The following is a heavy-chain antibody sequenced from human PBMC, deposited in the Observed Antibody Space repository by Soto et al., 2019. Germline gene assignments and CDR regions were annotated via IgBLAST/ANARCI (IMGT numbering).Heavy chain of an antibody. D-gene: IGHD2-21*02. Sequence: GESLKISCNGSGYIFTSYWISWVRQMPGKGLEWMGRIDPSDSYTNYSPSFQGHVTISADKSISTAYLQWSSLKASDTAMYYCARHGGGHIVVVTGDAFDIWGQGTMVTVSS. V-gene: IGHV5-10-1*01. J-gene: IGHJ3*02. CDR3: ARHGGGHIVVVTGDAFDI. CDR2: IDPSDSYT. CDR1: GYIFTSYW.